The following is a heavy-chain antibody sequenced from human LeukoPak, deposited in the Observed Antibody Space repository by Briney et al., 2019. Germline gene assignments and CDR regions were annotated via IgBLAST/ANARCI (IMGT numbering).Heavy chain of an antibody. CDR2: INHSGST. Sequence: TSETLSLTCAVYGGSFSGYYWSWIRQPPGKGLEWIGEINHSGSTNYNPSLKSRVTISVDTSKNQFSLKLSSVTAADTAVYYCARGPLNWGYYYYMDVWGKGTTVTVSS. J-gene: IGHJ6*03. D-gene: IGHD7-27*01. V-gene: IGHV4-34*01. CDR1: GGSFSGYY. CDR3: ARGPLNWGYYYYMDV.